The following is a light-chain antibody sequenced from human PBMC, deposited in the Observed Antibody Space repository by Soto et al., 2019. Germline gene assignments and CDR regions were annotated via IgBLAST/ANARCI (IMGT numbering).Light chain of an antibody. CDR1: QSVSSDY. CDR2: GAS. Sequence: EILLTQSPGTLSLSPGERATLSCRASQSVSSDYLAWYQQKPGQAPRLLIYGASRRVTGIPDRFSGSGSGTDFTLTIIRLEPEDFAVYHCHQYGSSPWTFGQGTKVDIK. V-gene: IGKV3-20*01. J-gene: IGKJ1*01. CDR3: HQYGSSPWT.